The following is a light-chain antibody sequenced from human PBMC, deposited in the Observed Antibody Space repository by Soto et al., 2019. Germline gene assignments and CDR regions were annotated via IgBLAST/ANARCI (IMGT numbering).Light chain of an antibody. CDR2: DAS. J-gene: IGKJ1*01. Sequence: EVVMTQSPATQSVSPGEGATLSCRASQGIGDTLAWYQHKAGQTPRLLIYDASHRATGIPDRFSGSGSGTDFTLTISRLEPEDFAVYYCHQYGNSPWTFGQGTKVDIK. V-gene: IGKV3-20*01. CDR3: HQYGNSPWT. CDR1: QGIGDT.